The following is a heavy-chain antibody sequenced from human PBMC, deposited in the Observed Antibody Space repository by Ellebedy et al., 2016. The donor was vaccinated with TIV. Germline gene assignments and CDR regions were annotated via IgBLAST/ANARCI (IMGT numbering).Heavy chain of an antibody. Sequence: SETLSLTCSVSGGSISGYYWSWVRQPAGKGLEWIGRIYISGTTYYNPSLESRVTMPIDTSKSQFSLRLRSVTAADTAVYYCARDSTYYYDSSAYTLDLWGQGTLVTVSS. J-gene: IGHJ5*02. V-gene: IGHV4-4*07. D-gene: IGHD3-22*01. CDR3: ARDSTYYYDSSAYTLDL. CDR1: GGSISGYY. CDR2: IYISGTT.